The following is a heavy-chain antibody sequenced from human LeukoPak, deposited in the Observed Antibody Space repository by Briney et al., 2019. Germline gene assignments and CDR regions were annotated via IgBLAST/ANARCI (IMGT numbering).Heavy chain of an antibody. Sequence: PGGTLRLSCAASGFTFSSYGMSWVRQAPGKGLEWVSAISGSGGSTYYADSVKGRFTISRDNSKNTLYLQMNSLRAEDTAVYYCAKGNIAVDRGDYWGQGTLVTVSS. CDR3: AKGNIAVDRGDY. V-gene: IGHV3-23*01. CDR1: GFTFSSYG. D-gene: IGHD6-19*01. J-gene: IGHJ4*02. CDR2: ISGSGGST.